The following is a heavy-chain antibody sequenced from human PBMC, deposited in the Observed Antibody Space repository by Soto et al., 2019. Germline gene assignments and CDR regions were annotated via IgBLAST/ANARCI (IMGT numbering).Heavy chain of an antibody. CDR1: GGTFSSYA. J-gene: IGHJ5*02. Sequence: SVKVSFKASGGTFSSYAISWVRQAPGQGLEWMGGIIPIFGTANYAQKFQGRVTITADESTSTAYMELSSLRSEDTAVYYCARDPRPSIAAAGTSWFDPWGQGTLVTVSS. CDR3: ARDPRPSIAAAGTSWFDP. D-gene: IGHD6-13*01. CDR2: IIPIFGTA. V-gene: IGHV1-69*13.